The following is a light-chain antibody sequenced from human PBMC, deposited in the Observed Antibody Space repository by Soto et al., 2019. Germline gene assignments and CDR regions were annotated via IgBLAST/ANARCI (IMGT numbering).Light chain of an antibody. CDR2: KAS. CDR3: QQYEKLTPA. CDR1: QGLXSL. Sequence: IPLTQSASTLSASVGDRVTITCRASQGLXSLLDWYQQKPVKAPKMLXDKASSLERGGPSRFSGSGSGTDFTFTISSLQPEDIEKYYWQQYEKLTPAFGQGTRLDIK. J-gene: IGKJ5*01. V-gene: IGKV1-5*03.